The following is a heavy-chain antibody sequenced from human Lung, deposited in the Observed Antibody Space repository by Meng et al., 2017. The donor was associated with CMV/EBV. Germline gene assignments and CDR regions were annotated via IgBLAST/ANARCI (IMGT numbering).Heavy chain of an antibody. CDR1: GGSISSNIR. Sequence: VPLTRSGPGLWQPSGTLSPPCGVSGGSISSNIRGTWVRQPPGKGLEWIGDIDDSGSTNYNPSLNSRISISLDKSKNHFSLKVNSVTAADTAVYYCARGKQDAWELLAYWGQGALVTVSS. J-gene: IGHJ4*02. CDR3: ARGKQDAWELLAY. CDR2: IDDSGST. V-gene: IGHV4-4*02. D-gene: IGHD1-26*01.